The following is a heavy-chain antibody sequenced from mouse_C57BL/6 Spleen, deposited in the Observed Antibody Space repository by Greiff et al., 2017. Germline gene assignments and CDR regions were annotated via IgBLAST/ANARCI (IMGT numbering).Heavy chain of an antibody. J-gene: IGHJ4*01. CDR3: ARKGIYDGYLYAMDY. V-gene: IGHV1-26*01. D-gene: IGHD2-3*01. Sequence: EVQLQQSGPELVKPGASVKISCKASGYPFTDYYMNWVKQSHGKSLEWIGDINPNNGGTSYNQKFKGKATLTVDKSSSTAYMELRSLTSEDSAVYYCARKGIYDGYLYAMDYWGQGTSVTVSS. CDR2: INPNNGGT. CDR1: GYPFTDYY.